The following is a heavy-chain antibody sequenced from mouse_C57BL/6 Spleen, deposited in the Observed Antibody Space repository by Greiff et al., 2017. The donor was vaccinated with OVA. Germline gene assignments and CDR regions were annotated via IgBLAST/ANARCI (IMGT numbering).Heavy chain of an antibody. J-gene: IGHJ2*01. CDR3: ARRDYFDY. V-gene: IGHV1-39*01. Sequence: FQLQQSGPSLVQPGSSVTISCQASGYSFTDSYMHWVKHSHGTLLEWIGVINPNYGTTSYNQKFKGKATLTVDQSSSTAYMQLNSLTSEDSAVYYCARRDYFDYWGQGTTLTVSS. CDR2: INPNYGTT. CDR1: GYSFTDSY.